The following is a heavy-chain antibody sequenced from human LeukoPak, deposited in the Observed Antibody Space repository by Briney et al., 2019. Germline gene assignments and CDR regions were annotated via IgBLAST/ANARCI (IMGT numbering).Heavy chain of an antibody. V-gene: IGHV5-10-1*01. CDR1: GYSFTSYW. D-gene: IGHD2-2*01. J-gene: IGHJ3*02. Sequence: GESLKISCKGSGYSFTSYWISWVRQMPGKGLAWMGWIDPSDSYTKYSPSFQGHVTISADKSISTAYLQWSSLKASDTAMYYCARGGAVERYCSSTSCYWVDAFDIWGQGTMVTVSS. CDR2: IDPSDSYT. CDR3: ARGGAVERYCSSTSCYWVDAFDI.